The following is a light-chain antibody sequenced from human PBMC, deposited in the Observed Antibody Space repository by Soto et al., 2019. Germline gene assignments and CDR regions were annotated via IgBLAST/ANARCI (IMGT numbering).Light chain of an antibody. CDR3: QQYGSSPPIT. Sequence: EIVLTQSPGTLSLSPGVRAALSCRASQSVCSSYLASYQQKPGQAPRLLIYDASIRDTDVPDRFSGSGSGTEFTLTISILEPEDFAGYYCQQYGSSPPITFGRGTRLEIK. J-gene: IGKJ5*01. V-gene: IGKV3-20*01. CDR2: DAS. CDR1: QSVCSSY.